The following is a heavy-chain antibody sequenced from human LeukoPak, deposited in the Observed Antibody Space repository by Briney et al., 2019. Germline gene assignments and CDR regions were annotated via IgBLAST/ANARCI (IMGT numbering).Heavy chain of an antibody. D-gene: IGHD6-13*01. CDR3: ARVIAAAGKPFDY. CDR1: GGSISSYY. Sequence: SGTLSLTCTVSGGSISSYYWSWIRQPPGKGLEWIGYIYYSGSTNYNPSLKSRVTISVDTSKNQFSLKLSSATAAGTAVYYCARVIAAAGKPFDYWGQGTLVTVSS. V-gene: IGHV4-59*01. J-gene: IGHJ4*02. CDR2: IYYSGST.